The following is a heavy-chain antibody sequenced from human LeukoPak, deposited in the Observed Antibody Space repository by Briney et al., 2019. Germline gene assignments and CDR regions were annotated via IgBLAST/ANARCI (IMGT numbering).Heavy chain of an antibody. CDR3: ARDVRDGYNSHYFDY. J-gene: IGHJ4*02. CDR2: MWFGGNNK. V-gene: IGHV3-33*01. CDR1: GFTFSSYG. Sequence: PGGSLRLSCAASGFTFSSYGMHWVRQAPGKGLEWVAVMWFGGNNKYYADSVRGRFTISRDNSRNTLSLQMNSLRAEDTAFYYCARDVRDGYNSHYFDYWGQGTLVTVSS. D-gene: IGHD5-24*01.